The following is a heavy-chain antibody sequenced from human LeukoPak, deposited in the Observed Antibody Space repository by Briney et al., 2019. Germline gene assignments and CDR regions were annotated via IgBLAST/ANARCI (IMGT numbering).Heavy chain of an antibody. CDR1: GGSVSSGSYY. CDR3: AILSRSAAGTGCYMDV. D-gene: IGHD6-13*01. CDR2: IYYSGST. Sequence: SETLSLTCTVSGGSVSSGSYYWSWIRQPPGKGLEWIGYIYYSGSTDYNPSLKSRVTISVDTSKNQFSLKLSSVTAADTAVYYCAILSRSAAGTGCYMDVWGKGTTVTVSS. V-gene: IGHV4-61*01. J-gene: IGHJ6*03.